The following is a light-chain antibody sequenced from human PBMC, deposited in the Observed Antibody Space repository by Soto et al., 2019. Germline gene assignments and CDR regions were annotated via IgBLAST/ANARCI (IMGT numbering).Light chain of an antibody. CDR1: SSNIGTTYD. Sequence: QPVLTQPPSVSGAPGQRVTISCTGNSSNIGTTYDVHWYRHLPGAAPKLLIYDNTNRPSGVPDRFSGSKSGTSASLAITGLQAEDEAYYYCQSSDSSLSASIFGGGTKLTVL. CDR3: QSSDSSLSASI. CDR2: DNT. J-gene: IGLJ2*01. V-gene: IGLV1-40*01.